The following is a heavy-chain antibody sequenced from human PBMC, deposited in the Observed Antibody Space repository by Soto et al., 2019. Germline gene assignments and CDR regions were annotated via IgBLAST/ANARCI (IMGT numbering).Heavy chain of an antibody. V-gene: IGHV3-30*03. CDR2: ISYDGSNK. Sequence: GGSLRLSCAASGFTFSSYGMHWVRQAPGKGLEWVAVISYDGSNKYYADSVKGRFTISRDNSKNTLYLQMNSLRAEDTAVYYCARDYEVRRPSYDSFDYWGQGTLVTVSS. CDR3: ARDYEVRRPSYDSFDY. CDR1: GFTFSSYG. J-gene: IGHJ4*02. D-gene: IGHD3-22*01.